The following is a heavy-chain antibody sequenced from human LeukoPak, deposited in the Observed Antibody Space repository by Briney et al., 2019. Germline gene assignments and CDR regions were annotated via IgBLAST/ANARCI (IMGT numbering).Heavy chain of an antibody. CDR1: GGSISSYY. Sequence: SETLSLTCTVSGGSISSYYWSWIRQPPGKGLEWIGYIYYSGSTNYNPSLKSRVTISVDTFKNQFSLKLSSVTAADTAVYYCARAPAGRGYYYYYGMDVWGQGTTVTVSS. J-gene: IGHJ6*02. D-gene: IGHD2-2*01. V-gene: IGHV4-59*01. CDR3: ARAPAGRGYYYYYGMDV. CDR2: IYYSGST.